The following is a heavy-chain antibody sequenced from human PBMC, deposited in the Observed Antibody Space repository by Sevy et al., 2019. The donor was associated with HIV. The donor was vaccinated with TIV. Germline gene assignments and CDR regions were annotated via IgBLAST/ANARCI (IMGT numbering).Heavy chain of an antibody. CDR1: GYTLTQLS. J-gene: IGHJ4*02. CDR2: FDPEDGET. D-gene: IGHD3-22*01. CDR3: ATTREYYSDSSGYIDY. Sequence: ASVMVSCKVSGYTLTQLSMHWVRQAPGKGLEWMGRFDPEDGETIYAQKFQGTVTMTEDTSTDTAYMELSSLRSEDTAVYYCATTREYYSDSSGYIDYWGQGTLVTVSS. V-gene: IGHV1-24*01.